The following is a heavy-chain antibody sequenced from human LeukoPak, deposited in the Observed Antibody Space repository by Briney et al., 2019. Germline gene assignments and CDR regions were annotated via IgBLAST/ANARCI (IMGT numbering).Heavy chain of an antibody. V-gene: IGHV4-4*02. CDR3: AGEVVNYYDSSGYYRTGLDY. Sequence: SGTLSLTCAVSGGSISSSNWWSWVRQPPGKGLEWIGEIYHSGSTNYNPSLKSRVTISVDKSKNQFSLKLSSVTAADTAVYYCAGEVVNYYDSSGYYRTGLDYWGQGTLVTVSS. CDR2: IYHSGST. J-gene: IGHJ4*02. D-gene: IGHD3-22*01. CDR1: GGSISSSNW.